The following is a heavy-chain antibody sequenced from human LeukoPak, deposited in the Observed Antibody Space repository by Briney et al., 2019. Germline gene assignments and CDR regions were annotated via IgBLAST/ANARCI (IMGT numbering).Heavy chain of an antibody. Sequence: GESLKISCKGSGYSFTSYWISWVRQMPGKGLEWMGIIYPGDSDTRYSPSFQGQVTISADKSISTAYLQWSSLKASDTAIYYCARQAVPVAKYFQYWGQGTLVTVSS. V-gene: IGHV5-51*01. CDR1: GYSFTSYW. J-gene: IGHJ1*01. CDR3: ARQAVPVAKYFQY. CDR2: IYPGDSDT. D-gene: IGHD2-2*01.